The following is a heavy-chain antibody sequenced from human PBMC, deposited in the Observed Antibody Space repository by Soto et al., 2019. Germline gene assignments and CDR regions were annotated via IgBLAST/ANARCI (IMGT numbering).Heavy chain of an antibody. CDR3: ARDRVDCSGGNCWRSVEDT. CDR2: IDPSGGST. D-gene: IGHD2-15*01. J-gene: IGHJ5*02. V-gene: IGHV1-46*01. Sequence: VKVSCKASGYTFTTYYMHWVRQAPGQGLEWMGIIDPSGGSTTYAQKFQGRLTMTRDTSTSTVYMEVSSLRSEDTAVYYCARDRVDCSGGNCWRSVEDTWGQGTLVTVSS. CDR1: GYTFTTYY.